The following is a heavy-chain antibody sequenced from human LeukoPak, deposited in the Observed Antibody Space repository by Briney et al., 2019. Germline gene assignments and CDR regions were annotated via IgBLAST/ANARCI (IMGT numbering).Heavy chain of an antibody. Sequence: PSETLSLTCAVSGYSISSGYYWGWIRQPPGKGLEWIGSIYYSGSTNYNPSLKSRVTISVDTSKNQFSLKLSSVTAADTAEYYCARDRGIAAAGPSNRFDPWGQGTLVTVSS. V-gene: IGHV4-38-2*02. CDR3: ARDRGIAAAGPSNRFDP. CDR1: GYSISSGYY. J-gene: IGHJ5*02. CDR2: IYYSGST. D-gene: IGHD6-13*01.